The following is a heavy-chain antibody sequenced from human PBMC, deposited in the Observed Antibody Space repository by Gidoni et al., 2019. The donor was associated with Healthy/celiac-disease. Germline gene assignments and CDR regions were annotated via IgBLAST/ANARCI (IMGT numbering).Heavy chain of an antibody. CDR3: ATASSGEGPDAFDI. V-gene: IGHV4-31*03. J-gene: IGHJ3*02. CDR2: IYYSGST. D-gene: IGHD2-15*01. CDR1: GGSTSRGGYY. Sequence: QVQLQESGPGLVTPSQTLSLTCTVSGGSTSRGGYYWSWIRQHPGKGLEWIGYIYYSGSTYYNPSLKSRVTISVDTSKNQFSLKLSSVTAADTAVYYCATASSGEGPDAFDIWGQGTMVTVSS.